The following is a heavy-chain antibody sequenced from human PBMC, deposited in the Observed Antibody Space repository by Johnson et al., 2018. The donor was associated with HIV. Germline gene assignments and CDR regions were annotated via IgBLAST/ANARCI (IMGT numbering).Heavy chain of an antibody. D-gene: IGHD3-9*01. V-gene: IGHV3-11*04. J-gene: IGHJ3*02. CDR3: ASVYYDILTGYYYDAFDI. CDR1: GFTFSDYY. CDR2: ITSSGSTK. Sequence: VQLVESGGGLVKPGGSLRLSCAASGFTFSDYYMTWIRQAPGKGLEWVSSITSSGSTKYYEDSVKGRFTISRDNSKTTLYLQMNSLRAEDTAVYYCASVYYDILTGYYYDAFDIWGQGTMVTVSS.